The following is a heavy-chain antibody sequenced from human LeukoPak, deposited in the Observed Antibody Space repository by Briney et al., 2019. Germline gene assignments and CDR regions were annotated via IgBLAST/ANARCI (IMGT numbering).Heavy chain of an antibody. J-gene: IGHJ6*03. D-gene: IGHD4-23*01. Sequence: SETLSLTCTVSGGSISSSSYYWGWIRQPPGKGLEWIGSIYYSGITYYNPSLKSRVTISVDTSKNQFSLKLSSVTAADTAVYYCARVGGGPHYYYYYMDVWGKGTTVTISS. CDR2: IYYSGIT. V-gene: IGHV4-39*07. CDR3: ARVGGGPHYYYYYMDV. CDR1: GGSISSSSYY.